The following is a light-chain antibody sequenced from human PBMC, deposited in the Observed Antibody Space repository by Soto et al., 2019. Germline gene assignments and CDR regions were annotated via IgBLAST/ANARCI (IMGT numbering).Light chain of an antibody. CDR1: QSLLHSDGKTY. CDR3: MQSIQLPLT. J-gene: IGKJ4*01. CDR2: EVS. Sequence: EIVMTQTPLSLSVTPGQPASISCKSSQSLLHSDGKTYLYWYLHRPGQPPQLLIHEVSNRFSGVPDRFSGSGSGTDFTLKISRVEAEDVGVFYCMQSIQLPLTFGGGTKVEIK. V-gene: IGKV2D-29*01.